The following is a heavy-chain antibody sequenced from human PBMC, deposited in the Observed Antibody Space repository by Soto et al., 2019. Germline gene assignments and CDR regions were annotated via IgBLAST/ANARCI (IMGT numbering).Heavy chain of an antibody. CDR1: GYTFTGYY. CDR3: ARDGLTGDDAFDI. CDR2: INPNSGGT. D-gene: IGHD7-27*01. V-gene: IGHV1-2*04. Sequence: ASVKVSCKASGYTFTGYYMHWVRQAPGQGLEWMGWINPNSGGTNYAQKFQGWVTMTRDTSISTAYMEVSRLRSDDTAVYYCARDGLTGDDAFDIWGQGTMVTVSS. J-gene: IGHJ3*02.